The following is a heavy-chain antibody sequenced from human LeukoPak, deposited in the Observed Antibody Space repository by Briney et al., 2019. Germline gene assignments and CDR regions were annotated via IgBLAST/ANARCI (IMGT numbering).Heavy chain of an antibody. CDR1: GYTFTSYA. CDR2: INTNTGNP. V-gene: IGHV7-4-1*02. CDR3: ARGQHTTYYYGSGSHNWFDP. J-gene: IGHJ5*02. D-gene: IGHD3-10*01. Sequence: ASVKVSCKASGYTFTSYAMNWVRQAPGQGLEWMGWINTNTGNPTYAQGFTGRFVFSLDTSVSTAYLQISNLKAEDTAVYYCARGQHTTYYYGSGSHNWFDPWGQGTLVTVSS.